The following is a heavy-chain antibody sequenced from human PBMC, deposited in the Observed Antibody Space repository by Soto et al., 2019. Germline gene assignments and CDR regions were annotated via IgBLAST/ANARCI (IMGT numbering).Heavy chain of an antibody. D-gene: IGHD2-15*01. V-gene: IGHV1-8*01. Sequence: ASVKVSCKASGYDFTNFDINWVRQAPGQGLEWMGWMYPKRGNTGYAQKFQGRVSMTRDTSLRTAYLELTSLTSEDTAVYYCARGQYCTSGSCFDLDFWGQGTLVTVSS. J-gene: IGHJ4*02. CDR1: GYDFTNFD. CDR2: MYPKRGNT. CDR3: ARGQYCTSGSCFDLDF.